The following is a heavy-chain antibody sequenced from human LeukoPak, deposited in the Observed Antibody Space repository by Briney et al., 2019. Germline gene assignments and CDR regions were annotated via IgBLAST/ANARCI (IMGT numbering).Heavy chain of an antibody. D-gene: IGHD3-10*01. CDR3: AREVTMVRGVLVY. CDR1: GFTFSSYA. Sequence: GGSLRLSCAASGFTFSSYAMSWVRQAPGKGLEWVSAISDSGGSTYYADSVKGRFTISRDNSKNTLYLQMNSLRAEDTAVYYCAREVTMVRGVLVYWGQGTLVTVSS. V-gene: IGHV3-23*01. J-gene: IGHJ4*02. CDR2: ISDSGGST.